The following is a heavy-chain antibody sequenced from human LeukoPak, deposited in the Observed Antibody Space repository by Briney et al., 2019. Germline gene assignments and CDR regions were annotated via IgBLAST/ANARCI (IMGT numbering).Heavy chain of an antibody. J-gene: IGHJ5*02. CDR1: VYTFTGYY. Sequence: ASVKDSRKASVYTFTGYYMHWVRQAPGQGLEWMGWLNPNSGGTNYAQKFQGRVTMTRDTSISTAYMELSRLRSDDTAVYYCARADIVVVAAGPWGQGTLVTVSS. CDR3: ARADIVVVAAGP. D-gene: IGHD2-15*01. CDR2: LNPNSGGT. V-gene: IGHV1-2*02.